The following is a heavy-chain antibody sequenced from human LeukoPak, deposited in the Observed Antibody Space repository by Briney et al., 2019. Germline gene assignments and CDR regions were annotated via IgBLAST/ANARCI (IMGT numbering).Heavy chain of an antibody. D-gene: IGHD2-2*01. Sequence: SETLSLTCTVSGYSVSSGYYWGWIRQPPGEGLEWIGIMYHSGDTYNNPSLKSRVTISVDTSKNQLSLKLSSVTAADTAVYYCARSKAHLSTSWYGTWFDPWGQGTLVTVSS. CDR3: ARSKAHLSTSWYGTWFDP. V-gene: IGHV4-38-2*02. J-gene: IGHJ5*02. CDR2: MYHSGDT. CDR1: GYSVSSGYY.